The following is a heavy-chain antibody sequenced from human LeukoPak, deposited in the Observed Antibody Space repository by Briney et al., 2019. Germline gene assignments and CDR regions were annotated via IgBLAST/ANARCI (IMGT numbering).Heavy chain of an antibody. V-gene: IGHV3-23*01. CDR2: ISGSGGST. D-gene: IGHD3-22*01. J-gene: IGHJ6*02. CDR1: GFAFSSYA. Sequence: GGSLRLSCAASGFAFSSYAMSWVRQAPGKGLEWVSAISGSGGSTYYADSVKGRFTISRDNSKNTLYLQMNSLRAEDTAVYYCARGGVVTSYGMDVWGQGTTVTVSS. CDR3: ARGGVVTSYGMDV.